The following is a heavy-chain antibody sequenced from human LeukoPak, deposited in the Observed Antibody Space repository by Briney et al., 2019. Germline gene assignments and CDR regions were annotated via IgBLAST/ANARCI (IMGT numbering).Heavy chain of an antibody. Sequence: GASVKVSCKASGYTFTSYYMHWVRQAPGQGLEWMGWINPNSGGTNYAQKFQGRVTMTRDTSISTAYMELSRLRSDDTAVYYCARVLVGAILGDYWGQGTLVTVSS. V-gene: IGHV1-2*02. D-gene: IGHD1-26*01. CDR3: ARVLVGAILGDY. CDR2: INPNSGGT. J-gene: IGHJ4*02. CDR1: GYTFTSYY.